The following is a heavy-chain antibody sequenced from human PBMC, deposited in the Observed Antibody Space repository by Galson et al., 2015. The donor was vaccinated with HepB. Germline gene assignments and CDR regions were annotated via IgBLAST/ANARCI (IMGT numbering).Heavy chain of an antibody. Sequence: SLRLSCAASGFTFSSHAMTWVRQSPGKGLEWVSGISGSGGSTYYADSVKGRFTISRDNSKNTLYLQMNTLRAEDTAVYYCAKVGPTILSVFDYWGQGTLVTVSS. CDR1: GFTFSSHA. J-gene: IGHJ4*02. D-gene: IGHD1-26*01. CDR2: ISGSGGST. V-gene: IGHV3-23*01. CDR3: AKVGPTILSVFDY.